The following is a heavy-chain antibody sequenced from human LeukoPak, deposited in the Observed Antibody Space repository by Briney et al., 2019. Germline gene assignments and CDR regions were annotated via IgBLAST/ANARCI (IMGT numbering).Heavy chain of an antibody. CDR2: MYYRGRS. V-gene: IGHV4-59*12. Sequence: SETLSLTCTVSGGSLSNYYWSWIRQPPGKGLEWIGYMYYRGRSNYNPSLKSRVTILVDTSKNQFSLKLSSVTAADTAVYYCARDPVSPNHYYDSSGYYYVEDYWGQGTLVTVSS. CDR3: ARDPVSPNHYYDSSGYYYVEDY. D-gene: IGHD3-22*01. CDR1: GGSLSNYY. J-gene: IGHJ4*02.